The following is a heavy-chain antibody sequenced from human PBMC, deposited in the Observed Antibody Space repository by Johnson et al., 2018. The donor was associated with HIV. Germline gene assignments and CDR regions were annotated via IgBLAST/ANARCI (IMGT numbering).Heavy chain of an antibody. CDR3: TRGGRLTYYHDSSGYYDAFDI. CDR1: GFTFDDYA. CDR2: ISWNSGNI. Sequence: VQLVESGGGLVQPGRSLRLSCAASGFTFDDYAIHWVRQAPGKGLEWVSGISWNSGNIGYADSVKGRFTISRENAKNSLYLQMNSLRAGDTAVYYCTRGGRLTYYHDSSGYYDAFDIWGQGTMVTVSS. J-gene: IGHJ3*02. D-gene: IGHD3-22*01. V-gene: IGHV3-9*01.